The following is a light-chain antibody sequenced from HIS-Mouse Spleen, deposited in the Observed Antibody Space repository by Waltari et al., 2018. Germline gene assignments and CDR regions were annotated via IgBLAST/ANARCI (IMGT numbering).Light chain of an antibody. CDR1: SSDVGSYNL. J-gene: IGLJ2*01. CDR3: CSYAGSSTFEV. CDR2: EGS. Sequence: QSALTQPASVSGSPGQSIPISCTLTSSDVGSYNLVVWYQQHPCKAPNLMIYEGSKRPSGVSNRFSGSKSGNTASLTISGLQAEDEADYYCCSYAGSSTFEVFGGGTKLTVL. V-gene: IGLV2-23*03.